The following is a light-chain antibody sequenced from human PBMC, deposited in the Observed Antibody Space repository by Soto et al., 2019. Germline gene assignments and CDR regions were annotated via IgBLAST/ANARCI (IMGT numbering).Light chain of an antibody. CDR3: QQYNSYSPT. CDR1: QSISSW. CDR2: DAS. Sequence: DIQMTQSPSTLSASVGDRVTITCRASQSISSWLARYQQKPGKAPKLLIYDASSLAGGVPSRFSGSGSGTEFTLTISSLQPDDFATYYCQQYNSYSPTFGQGTKVDIK. V-gene: IGKV1-5*01. J-gene: IGKJ1*01.